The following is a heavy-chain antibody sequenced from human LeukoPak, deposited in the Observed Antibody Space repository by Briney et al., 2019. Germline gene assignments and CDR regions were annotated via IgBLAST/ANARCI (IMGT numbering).Heavy chain of an antibody. Sequence: ASVKVSCKASGYTFTSYGISWVRQAPGQGLEWMGWISAYNGNTNYAQKLQGRVTMTTDTSTSTAYMELRSLRSDDTAVYYCARANTYCSGGSCSRITDYWGQGTLVTVSS. CDR2: ISAYNGNT. J-gene: IGHJ4*02. CDR3: ARANTYCSGGSCSRITDY. CDR1: GYTFTSYG. V-gene: IGHV1-18*01. D-gene: IGHD2-15*01.